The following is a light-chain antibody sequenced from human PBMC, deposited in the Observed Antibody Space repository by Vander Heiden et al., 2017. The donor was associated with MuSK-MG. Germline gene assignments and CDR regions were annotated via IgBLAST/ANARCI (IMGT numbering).Light chain of an antibody. Sequence: DMQMTQSPSSLSASVGDRVTITCQASQDISNYLNWYQQKPGKAPKLLIYDASNLETAVPSRFSGSGSGTDFTFTIISLQPEDLATYYCQQEYNLLFTFGHGTKVDIK. CDR1: QDISNY. CDR2: DAS. V-gene: IGKV1-33*01. J-gene: IGKJ3*01. CDR3: QQEYNLLFT.